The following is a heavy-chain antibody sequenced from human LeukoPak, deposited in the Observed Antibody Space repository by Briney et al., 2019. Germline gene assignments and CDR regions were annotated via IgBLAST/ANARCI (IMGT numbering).Heavy chain of an antibody. CDR3: ARNYYERGYYYYYGMDV. Sequence: SQTLSLTCTVSGGSISSGGYYWSWIRQHPGKGLEWIGYIYYSGSTYYNPSLKSRVTIPVDTSKNQFSLKLSSVTAADTALYYCARNYYERGYYYYYGMDVWGQGTTVTVSS. CDR1: GGSISSGGYY. V-gene: IGHV4-31*03. J-gene: IGHJ6*02. CDR2: IYYSGST. D-gene: IGHD3-22*01.